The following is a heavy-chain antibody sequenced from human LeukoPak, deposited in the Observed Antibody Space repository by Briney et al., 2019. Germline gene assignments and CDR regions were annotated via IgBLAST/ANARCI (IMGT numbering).Heavy chain of an antibody. Sequence: PSETLSLTCTVSGGSISSYYWSWIRQPPGKGLEWIGYIYYSGSTNYNPSLKSRVTISVDTSKNQFSLKLSSVTAADTAVYYCARGGSYYEGYFDYWGQGTLVTVSS. J-gene: IGHJ4*02. CDR2: IYYSGST. CDR1: GGSISSYY. D-gene: IGHD1-26*01. V-gene: IGHV4-59*01. CDR3: ARGGSYYEGYFDY.